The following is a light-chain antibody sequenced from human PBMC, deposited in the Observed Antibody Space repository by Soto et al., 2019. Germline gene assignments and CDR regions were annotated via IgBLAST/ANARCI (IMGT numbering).Light chain of an antibody. J-gene: IGKJ1*01. CDR2: AAS. Sequence: DIQMTQSPSSLSASIGDRVTIICRASQSISRYLNWYQQKPGKAPKLLIYAASSLHSGVPSRFSGSGSGTDFSLTISSLQPEDFATYFCHQTFSPPWTFGQGTKVEIK. CDR1: QSISRY. CDR3: HQTFSPPWT. V-gene: IGKV1-39*01.